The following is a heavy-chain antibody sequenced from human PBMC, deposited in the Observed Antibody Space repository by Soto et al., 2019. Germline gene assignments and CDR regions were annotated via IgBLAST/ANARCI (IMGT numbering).Heavy chain of an antibody. D-gene: IGHD6-19*01. Sequence: SETLSLTCTVSGGSISSSSYYWGWIRQPPGKGLEWIGSIYYSGSTYYNPSLKSRVTISVDTSKNQFSLKLSSVTAADTAVYYCARVPVAGIRETFDYWGQGTLVTVSS. V-gene: IGHV4-39*01. CDR1: GGSISSSSYY. CDR2: IYYSGST. J-gene: IGHJ4*02. CDR3: ARVPVAGIRETFDY.